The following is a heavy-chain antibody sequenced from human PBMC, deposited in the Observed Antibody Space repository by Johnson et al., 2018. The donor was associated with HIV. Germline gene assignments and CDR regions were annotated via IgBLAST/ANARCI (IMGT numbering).Heavy chain of an antibody. V-gene: IGHV3-30*02. CDR2: ERYNEVNK. CDR1: GFNFNTCG. Sequence: QVLLVESGGGVVQPGGSLRLSCAASGFNFNTCGMHWVRQAPGKGLEWVAFERYNEVNKFYADSVKGRLTISRDNSKNTLYLEMNSLRAEDTAVYYCARRNAGGAFDIWGQGTMVTVSS. CDR3: ARRNAGGAFDI. D-gene: IGHD2-2*01. J-gene: IGHJ3*02.